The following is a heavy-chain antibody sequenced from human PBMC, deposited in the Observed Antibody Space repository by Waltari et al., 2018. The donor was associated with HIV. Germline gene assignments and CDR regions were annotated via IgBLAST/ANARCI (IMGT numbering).Heavy chain of an antibody. Sequence: QVQLVQSGAEVKKPGASVKVSCKASGYTFTGYYMHWGRQAPGQGLAWMGGSNHNSGGTKYAQTSQGRVTMTRDAAISTAYMERSRPRSDDTAVYHCASYDILTGLITWGQGTLVTVSA. D-gene: IGHD3-9*01. V-gene: IGHV1-2*02. CDR3: ASYDILTGLIT. CDR2: SNHNSGGT. J-gene: IGHJ5*02. CDR1: GYTFTGYY.